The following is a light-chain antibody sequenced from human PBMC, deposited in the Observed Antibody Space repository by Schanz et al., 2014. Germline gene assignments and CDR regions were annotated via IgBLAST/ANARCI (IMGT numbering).Light chain of an antibody. CDR1: QSVNSNY. CDR2: GAS. Sequence: EIVLTQSPGTLSLSPGERVTLSCRASQSVNSNYLTWYQQRPGQAPRLLIYGASSRATGIPDRFSGSGSGTDFTLTISRLEPEDFAVYYCQQYGSSPLTFGGGTKVEIK. CDR3: QQYGSSPLT. V-gene: IGKV3-20*01. J-gene: IGKJ4*01.